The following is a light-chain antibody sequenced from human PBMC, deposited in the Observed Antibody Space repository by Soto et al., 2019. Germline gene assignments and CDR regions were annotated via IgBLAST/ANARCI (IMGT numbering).Light chain of an antibody. V-gene: IGKV1-5*01. CDR2: DAS. Sequence: VEITQNPSTLSASVGDRVTITCRASQSISSWLAWYQQKPGKAPKLLIYDASALPRGVPSRFSGSGSGTKFTLTIASLQPDDFATYYCQQYETFSGTFGPGTKVDIK. J-gene: IGKJ1*01. CDR1: QSISSW. CDR3: QQYETFSGT.